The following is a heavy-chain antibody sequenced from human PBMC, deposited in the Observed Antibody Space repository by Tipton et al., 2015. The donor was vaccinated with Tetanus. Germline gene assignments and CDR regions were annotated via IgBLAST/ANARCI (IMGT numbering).Heavy chain of an antibody. Sequence: TLSLTCTVTRGPISSYYWSWIRQPVGKGLEWIGHISNGNTDYTPSLKSRVTLSVDTSTNQFSMKLRSVTAADTAVYYCARGVTDGYNRRLDYWGQGTLVAVSP. CDR2: ISNGNT. V-gene: IGHV4-4*07. CDR3: ARGVTDGYNRRLDY. J-gene: IGHJ4*02. CDR1: RGPISSYY. D-gene: IGHD5-24*01.